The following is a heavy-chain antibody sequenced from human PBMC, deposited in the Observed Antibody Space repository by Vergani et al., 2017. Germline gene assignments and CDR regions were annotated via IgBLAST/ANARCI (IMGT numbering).Heavy chain of an antibody. D-gene: IGHD3-16*01. CDR2: IQFDGSNQ. CDR1: GFTLSNYD. V-gene: IGHV3-30*02. Sequence: QVQLVESGGGVVQRGGSLRLSCATSGFTLSNYDMQWIRQGPGQGLEFVAFIQFDGSNQYYADSVKGRFTLSRDFSKNTLYLQINSLRTDDTATYYCAKHFRGWGIDYWGQGTQVIVSS. J-gene: IGHJ4*02. CDR3: AKHFRGWGIDY.